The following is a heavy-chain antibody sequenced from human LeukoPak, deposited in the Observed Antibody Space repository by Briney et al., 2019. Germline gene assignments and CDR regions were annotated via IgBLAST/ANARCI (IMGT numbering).Heavy chain of an antibody. Sequence: ASMKVSCKASGYTFTGYYIHWLRQAPGQGLEWMGFINPNIGGTNYAQKFQGRVTMTRDTSISTAYMELSSLTSDDTAVYYCARDLEGYLYGSGNYAQWGQGTLITVSS. CDR1: GYTFTGYY. J-gene: IGHJ4*02. V-gene: IGHV1-2*02. D-gene: IGHD3-10*01. CDR3: ARDLEGYLYGSGNYAQ. CDR2: INPNIGGT.